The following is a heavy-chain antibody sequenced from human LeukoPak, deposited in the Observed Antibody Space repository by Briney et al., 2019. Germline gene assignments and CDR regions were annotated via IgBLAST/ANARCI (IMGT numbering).Heavy chain of an antibody. Sequence: GESLKISCKGSGYSFTSYWIGWVRQMPGKGLEWMGIIYPDDSDSRYSPSFEGRVTISVDKSITTAYLHWNSLRASDTAMYYCARRPEGFQTSAFDIWGQGTMVTVSS. V-gene: IGHV5-51*01. J-gene: IGHJ3*02. CDR3: ARRPEGFQTSAFDI. D-gene: IGHD1-14*01. CDR1: GYSFTSYW. CDR2: IYPDDSDS.